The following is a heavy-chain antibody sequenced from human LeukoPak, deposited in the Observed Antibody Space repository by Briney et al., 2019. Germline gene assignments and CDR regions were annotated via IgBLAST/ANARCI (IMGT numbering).Heavy chain of an antibody. Sequence: PSETLSLTCTVSGGSISSYYWSWTRQPPGKGLEWIGYIYYCGSTNYNTSLKSRVTISVDTTKYRFSLKLSSVTAADTVVYYCARGGYYYGWGSYFWVPPLDVWGKGTTVTISS. CDR3: ARGGYYYGWGSYFWVPPLDV. J-gene: IGHJ6*04. CDR1: GGSISSYY. V-gene: IGHV4-59*01. D-gene: IGHD3-10*01. CDR2: IYYCGST.